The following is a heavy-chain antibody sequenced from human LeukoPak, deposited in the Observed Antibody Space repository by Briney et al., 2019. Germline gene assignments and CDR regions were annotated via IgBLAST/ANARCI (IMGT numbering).Heavy chain of an antibody. Sequence: GGSLRLSCAASGFTFSSYGMHWVRQAPGKRLEWVAFIRYDGSNKYYADSVKGRFTISRDNSKNTLYLQMNSLRAEDTAVYYCANEPDYYDILTEVDYWGQGTLVTVSS. CDR1: GFTFSSYG. D-gene: IGHD3-9*01. V-gene: IGHV3-30*02. CDR3: ANEPDYYDILTEVDY. J-gene: IGHJ4*02. CDR2: IRYDGSNK.